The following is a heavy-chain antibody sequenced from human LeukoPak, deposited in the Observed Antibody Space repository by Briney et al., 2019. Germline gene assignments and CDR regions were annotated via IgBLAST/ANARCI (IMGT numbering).Heavy chain of an antibody. Sequence: SETLSLTCTVSGGSISSSSYYWGWIRQPPGKGLEWIGSIYYSGSTYYNPSLKSRVTISVDTSKNQFSLKLSSVTAADTAVYYCARHFSGAAAPLPFDYWGQGTLVTVSS. D-gene: IGHD6-13*01. CDR1: GGSISSSSYY. CDR3: ARHFSGAAAPLPFDY. J-gene: IGHJ4*02. CDR2: IYYSGST. V-gene: IGHV4-39*01.